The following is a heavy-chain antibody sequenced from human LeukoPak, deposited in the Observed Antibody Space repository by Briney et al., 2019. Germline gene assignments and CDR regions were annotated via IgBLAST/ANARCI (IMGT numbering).Heavy chain of an antibody. CDR1: GFTFSSYW. D-gene: IGHD3-9*01. J-gene: IGHJ3*02. Sequence: PGGSLRLSSAASGFTFSSYWMSWVRQAPGKGLEWVATIKLDGSEKYYVDSVKGRFTISRDNAKNSLYLQMNSLRAEDTAVYYCARDRSDILTGYNDAFDIWGQGTMVTVPS. CDR3: ARDRSDILTGYNDAFDI. V-gene: IGHV3-7*01. CDR2: IKLDGSEK.